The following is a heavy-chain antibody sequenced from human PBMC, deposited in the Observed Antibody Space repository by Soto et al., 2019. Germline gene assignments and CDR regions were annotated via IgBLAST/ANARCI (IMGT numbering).Heavy chain of an antibody. D-gene: IGHD2-15*01. CDR1: GFIFGNYM. CDR2: ISESGDST. Sequence: EVQLLESGGGLVQPGESLRLSCAVSGFIFGNYMMTWVRQAPGKGLEWVSTISESGDSTYYADSVKGRFTISRDSSKNTLNLQKDSWVAEDTAVYYCAPHVYCSGGSCHYDAFDIRGQGTMVTVSS. V-gene: IGHV3-23*01. CDR3: APHVYCSGGSCHYDAFDI. J-gene: IGHJ3*02.